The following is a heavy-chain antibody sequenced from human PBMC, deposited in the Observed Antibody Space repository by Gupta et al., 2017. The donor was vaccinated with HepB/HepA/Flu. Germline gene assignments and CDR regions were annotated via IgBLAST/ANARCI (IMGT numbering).Heavy chain of an antibody. Sequence: EVQLVESGGGLVQPGGSLTLSCAASGFIFSDSAIHWVRQASGKGLEWIGRIRSKANNYATTFAASVKGRFTISRDESKNTAYLQMNSLKTEDTALYYCTVRLVMTDTESFDYWGQGALVTVSS. J-gene: IGHJ4*02. CDR1: GFIFSDSA. D-gene: IGHD5-18*01. V-gene: IGHV3-73*01. CDR2: IRSKANNYAT. CDR3: TVRLVMTDTESFDY.